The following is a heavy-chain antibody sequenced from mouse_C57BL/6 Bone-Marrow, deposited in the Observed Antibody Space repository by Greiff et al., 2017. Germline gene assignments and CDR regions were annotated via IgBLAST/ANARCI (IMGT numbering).Heavy chain of an antibody. J-gene: IGHJ1*03. CDR2: IRNKANGYTT. V-gene: IGHV7-3*01. CDR1: GFTFTDYY. Sequence: EVKLVESGGGLVQPGGSLSLSCAASGFTFTDYYMSWVRQPPGKALEWLGFIRNKANGYTTEYSASVKGRFTISRDNSQSILYLQMNALRAEDSATYYCARYISITTVVARYFDVWGTGTTVTVSS. CDR3: ARYISITTVVARYFDV. D-gene: IGHD1-1*01.